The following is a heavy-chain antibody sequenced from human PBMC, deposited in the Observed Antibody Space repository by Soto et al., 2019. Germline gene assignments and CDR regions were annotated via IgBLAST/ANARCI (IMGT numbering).Heavy chain of an antibody. D-gene: IGHD6-6*01. CDR3: ARLIGSSSSRGAGYYYYGMDV. Sequence: GESNQICCKGAGYSVTSYGIAGVRQIPGKGLEWMGIIYPGDSDTRYSPSFQGQVTISADKSISTAYLQWSSLKASDTAMYYCARLIGSSSSRGAGYYYYGMDVWGQGTTVTVSS. J-gene: IGHJ6*02. CDR1: GYSVTSYG. CDR2: IYPGDSDT. V-gene: IGHV5-51*01.